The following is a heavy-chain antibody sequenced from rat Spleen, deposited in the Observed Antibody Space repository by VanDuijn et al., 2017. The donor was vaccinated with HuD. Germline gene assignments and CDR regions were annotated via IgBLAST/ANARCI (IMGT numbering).Heavy chain of an antibody. CDR3: VRQDTSGYSNWFGY. V-gene: IGHV5-25*01. D-gene: IGHD4-3*01. J-gene: IGHJ3*01. CDR1: GFTFSNFD. Sequence: EVQLVESGGGLVQPGRSLKLSCEASGFTFSNFDMAWVRQAPTKGLEWVTSISPSGVTYYRDSVKGRFTVSRENAKSTLYLLMDSLRSEDTATYYCVRQDTSGYSNWFGYWGQGTLVTVSS. CDR2: ISPSGVT.